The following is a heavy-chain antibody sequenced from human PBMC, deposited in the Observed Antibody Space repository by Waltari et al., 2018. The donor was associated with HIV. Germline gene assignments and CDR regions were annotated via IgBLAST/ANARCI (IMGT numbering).Heavy chain of an antibody. V-gene: IGHV3-21*01. D-gene: IGHD1-26*01. CDR1: GFSFSSYS. CDR3: ARDGGSPPNRWFDP. CDR2: SSSMNNFR. J-gene: IGHJ5*02. Sequence: EVHLVESGGGLVKRGGSLRLSCAASGFSFSSYSMNWVRQAPGKGLEWFPSSSSMNNFRYYADSVKGRFTISRDNAKNSLYLQMNSLRAEDTAVYYGARDGGSPPNRWFDPWGQGTLVTVSS.